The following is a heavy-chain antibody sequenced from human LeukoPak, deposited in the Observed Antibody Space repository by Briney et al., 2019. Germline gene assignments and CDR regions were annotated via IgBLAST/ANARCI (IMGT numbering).Heavy chain of an antibody. CDR2: IYYSGST. Sequence: SQTLSHTCTVAGGSISSGDYYWRWLRQPPGKGLGWIGYIYYSGSTYYNPSLKSRVTISVDTSKNQFSLKLSSVTAADTAVYYYARAGDYQSNSDYWGQGTLVTVSS. J-gene: IGHJ4*02. V-gene: IGHV4-30-4*08. CDR1: GGSISSGDYY. D-gene: IGHD5-12*01. CDR3: ARAGDYQSNSDY.